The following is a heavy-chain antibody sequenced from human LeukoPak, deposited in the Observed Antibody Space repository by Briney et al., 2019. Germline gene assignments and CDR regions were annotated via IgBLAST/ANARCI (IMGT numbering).Heavy chain of an antibody. CDR3: AKDGGRLLGS. V-gene: IGHV3-23*01. D-gene: IGHD3-10*01. CDR1: GFTFSSYA. CDR2: ISVSGGST. J-gene: IGHJ4*02. Sequence: GGSLRLSCAASGFTFSSYAMGWVSQAPGKGLEWVSSISVSGGSTYYADSVKGRFTMSRDNSKTPLYLQMNSLRAEDTAVYYWAKDGGRLLGSWGQGTLGTVS.